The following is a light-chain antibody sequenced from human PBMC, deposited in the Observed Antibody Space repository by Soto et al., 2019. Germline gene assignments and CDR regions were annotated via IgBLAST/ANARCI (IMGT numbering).Light chain of an antibody. Sequence: EIVLTQSPGTLSLSPGEGVTLSCRASQSVSGSSLAWYQQKPGQAPRLVIYGASSRATGIPDRFSGSGSGTDFTLTISRLEPEDFAVYYCQQYNKWRTFGQGTKVEVK. J-gene: IGKJ1*01. CDR1: QSVSGSS. CDR2: GAS. V-gene: IGKV3-20*01. CDR3: QQYNKWRT.